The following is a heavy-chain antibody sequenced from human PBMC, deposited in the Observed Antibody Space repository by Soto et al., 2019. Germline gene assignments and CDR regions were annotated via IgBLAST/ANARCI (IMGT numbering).Heavy chain of an antibody. Sequence: GGSLRLSCAASGLTFNSYAMHWVRQAPGKGLEWVAVISYDGSNKYYADSVKGRFTISRDNSKNTLYLQMNSLRAEDTAVYYCARGDGGGMDVWGQGTTVTVSS. CDR2: ISYDGSNK. J-gene: IGHJ6*02. V-gene: IGHV3-30-3*01. D-gene: IGHD3-10*01. CDR3: ARGDGGGMDV. CDR1: GLTFNSYA.